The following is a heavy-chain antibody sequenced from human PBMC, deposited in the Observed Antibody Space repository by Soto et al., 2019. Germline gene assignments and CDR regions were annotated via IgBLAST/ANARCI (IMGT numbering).Heavy chain of an antibody. D-gene: IGHD5-12*01. CDR3: AVGGYSGYDYWFDP. CDR1: GYTFTTYY. Sequence: ASVKVSCKASGYTFTTYYMHWVRQAPGQGLEWMGWINPNSGDTNYAQKFQGWVSMTRDTSISTAYMELSRLRSDDTAVYYCAVGGYSGYDYWFDPWGQGTLVTVSS. CDR2: INPNSGDT. V-gene: IGHV1-2*04. J-gene: IGHJ5*02.